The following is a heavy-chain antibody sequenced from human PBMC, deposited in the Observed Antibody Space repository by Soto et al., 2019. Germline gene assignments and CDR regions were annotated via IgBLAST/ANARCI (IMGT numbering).Heavy chain of an antibody. CDR2: ITPFSGDV. CDR1: GNTFTYRY. D-gene: IGHD1-26*01. J-gene: IGHJ4*02. V-gene: IGHV1-45*02. Sequence: QMQLVHSGAEVKKTGSTVTVSCKALGNTFTYRYLHWVRQTPGQALEWMGWITPFSGDVHYAQKFKARVTITRDRSINTAYMRLSSLRSEDTAMYYCASGGAGSGPFTWELPDHGGQGTLVTVS. CDR3: ASGGAGSGPFTWELPDH.